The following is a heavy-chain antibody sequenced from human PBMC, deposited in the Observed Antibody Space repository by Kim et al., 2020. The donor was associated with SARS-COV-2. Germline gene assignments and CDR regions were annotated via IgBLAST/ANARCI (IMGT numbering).Heavy chain of an antibody. D-gene: IGHD3-3*01. CDR2: IYYSGST. CDR1: GGSVSSGSYY. J-gene: IGHJ5*02. Sequence: SETLSLTCTVSGGSVSSGSYYWSWIRQPPGKGLEWIGYIYYSGSTNYNPSLKSRVTISVDTSKNQFSLKLSSVTAADTAVYYCARVTPADYDFWSGYWFDPWGQGTLVTVSS. V-gene: IGHV4-61*01. CDR3: ARVTPADYDFWSGYWFDP.